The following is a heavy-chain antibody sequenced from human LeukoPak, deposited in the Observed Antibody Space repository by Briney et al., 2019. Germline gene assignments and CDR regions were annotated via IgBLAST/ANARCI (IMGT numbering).Heavy chain of an antibody. CDR3: AKGRSSSLPGAFDI. CDR2: IRYDGSNK. V-gene: IGHV3-30*02. CDR1: GFTLSSYG. J-gene: IGHJ3*02. Sequence: GGSLRLSCAASGFTLSSYGMHWVRQAPGKGLEWVAFIRYDGSNKYYADSVKGRFSISRDNSKNTLYLQMNSLRPEDTAVYYCAKGRSSSLPGAFDIWGQGTMVTVSS. D-gene: IGHD6-13*01.